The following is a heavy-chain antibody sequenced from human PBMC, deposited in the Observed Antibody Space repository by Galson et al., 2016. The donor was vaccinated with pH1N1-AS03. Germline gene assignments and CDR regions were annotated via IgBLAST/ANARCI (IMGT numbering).Heavy chain of an antibody. CDR3: ARVVVEWLVNQEVHGFDS. J-gene: IGHJ4*02. D-gene: IGHD6-19*01. CDR2: ISSTGNT. V-gene: IGHV4-61*09. Sequence: PLSPTCTVSDGSISSNVYYWSWIRQAAGKGLEWIGYISSTGNTIYKSSLKSRVAISIDTSKSQFSLNLASVTAADTAVYYCARVVVEWLVNQEVHGFDSWGQGTLVTVSS. CDR1: DGSISSNVYY.